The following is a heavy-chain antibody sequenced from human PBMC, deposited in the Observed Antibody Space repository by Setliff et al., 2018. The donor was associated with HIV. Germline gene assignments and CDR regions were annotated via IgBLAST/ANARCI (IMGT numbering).Heavy chain of an antibody. CDR2: IYHSGSL. CDR3: ARGDTTWPTQLLDV. J-gene: IGHJ6*04. V-gene: IGHV4-4*02. CDR1: GGSISSSNY. D-gene: IGHD2-2*01. Sequence: PSETLSLTCAVSGGSISSSNYWSWVRQAPGKGLEWIGEIYHSGSLNLNPSLRSRVTMSVDKSKNQFSLRLSSVTAADTAVYYCARGDTTWPTQLLDVWGNGTTVTVSS.